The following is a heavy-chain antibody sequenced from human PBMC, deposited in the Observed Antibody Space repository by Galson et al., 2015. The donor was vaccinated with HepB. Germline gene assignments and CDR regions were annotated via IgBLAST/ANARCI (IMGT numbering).Heavy chain of an antibody. CDR1: EFTVSHTW. CDR2: IKSKGDGGTT. CDR3: VARPF. J-gene: IGHJ4*02. V-gene: IGHV3-15*01. Sequence: SLRLSCAASEFTVSHTWMSCVRQAPGKGLEWVGRIKSKGDGGTTEYAAPVNGRFIISRDESKNTLYLQMYSLKSEDTAVYFCVARPFWGQGTLVTVSP.